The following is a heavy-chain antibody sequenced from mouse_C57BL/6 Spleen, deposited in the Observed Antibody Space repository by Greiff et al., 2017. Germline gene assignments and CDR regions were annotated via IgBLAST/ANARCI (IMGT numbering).Heavy chain of an antibody. J-gene: IGHJ3*01. Sequence: QVQLQQSGAELVMPGASVKLSCKASGYTFTSYWMHWVKQRPGQGLEWIGEIDPSDSYTNYNQKFKGKSTLTVDKSSSTAYMQLSSLTSEDSAVYYCARRAPYYSNPYYFDYWGQGTLVTVSA. CDR1: GYTFTSYW. V-gene: IGHV1-69*01. CDR2: IDPSDSYT. D-gene: IGHD2-5*01. CDR3: ARRAPYYSNPYYFDY.